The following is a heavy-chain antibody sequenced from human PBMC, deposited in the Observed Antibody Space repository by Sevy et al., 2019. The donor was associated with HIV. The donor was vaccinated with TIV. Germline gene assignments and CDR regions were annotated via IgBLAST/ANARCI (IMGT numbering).Heavy chain of an antibody. CDR2: KTGSAGVT. V-gene: IGHV3-23*01. Sequence: GGSLRLSCAASGFSLSNYAMSWVRQAPGKGLDWISTKTGSAGVTYYADSVKGRFTISRDNSKNTLFLQMNSLRAEDTALYYCAKGRIPSIGTLGPFDSWGQGTRVTVSS. CDR1: GFSLSNYA. D-gene: IGHD6-6*01. J-gene: IGHJ4*02. CDR3: AKGRIPSIGTLGPFDS.